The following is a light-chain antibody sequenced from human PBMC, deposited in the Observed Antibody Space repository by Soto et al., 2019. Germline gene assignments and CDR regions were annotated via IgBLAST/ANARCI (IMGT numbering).Light chain of an antibody. Sequence: QSVLTQPPSVSEAPGQRVTISCTGSSSNIGAGYEAHWYQQVPGTAPKLLIYENNNRPSGVPDRFSGSKSGTSASLAITGLQADDDAEYYCQSYDSSLSGYVFGTWTKLTVL. CDR2: ENN. V-gene: IGLV1-40*01. CDR1: SSNIGAGYE. CDR3: QSYDSSLSGYV. J-gene: IGLJ1*01.